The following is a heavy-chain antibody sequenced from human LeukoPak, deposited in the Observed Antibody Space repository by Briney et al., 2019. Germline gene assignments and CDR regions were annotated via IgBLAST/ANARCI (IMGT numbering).Heavy chain of an antibody. Sequence: SETLSLTCTVSGGSISSSSYYWGWIRQPPGKGLEWIGNSYYSGSTYYNPSLKRRVTISVDTSKNQFSLKLSSVTAADTAVYYCARVPALWSGQFDYWGQGTLVTVSS. CDR1: GGSISSSSYY. D-gene: IGHD3-3*01. V-gene: IGHV4-39*01. CDR2: SYYSGST. CDR3: ARVPALWSGQFDY. J-gene: IGHJ4*02.